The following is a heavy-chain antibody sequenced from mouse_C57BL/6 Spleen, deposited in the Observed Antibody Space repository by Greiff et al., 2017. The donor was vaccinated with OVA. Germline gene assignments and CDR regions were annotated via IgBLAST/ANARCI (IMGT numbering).Heavy chain of an antibody. Sequence: QVQLQQSGPELVKPGASVKISCKASGYAFSSSWMNWVKQRPGKGLEWIGRIYPGDGDTNYNGKFTGKATLTADKSSSTAYMQLSSLTSEDSAVYFCARDDYGGNYFDYWGQGTTLTVSS. CDR2: IYPGDGDT. CDR3: ARDDYGGNYFDY. V-gene: IGHV1-82*01. D-gene: IGHD2-4*01. CDR1: GYAFSSSW. J-gene: IGHJ2*01.